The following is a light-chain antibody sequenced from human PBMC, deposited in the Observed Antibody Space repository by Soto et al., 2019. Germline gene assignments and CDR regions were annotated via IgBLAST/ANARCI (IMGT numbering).Light chain of an antibody. CDR2: DAS. CDR3: QQRSNWPPYT. V-gene: IGKV3-11*01. Sequence: EIVLTQSPATLSLSPGERATLSCRASQSVSSYLAWYQQKPGHAPRLLIYDASNRATGIQARFSASGSGTDFTLTISSVEPEYFAVYYCQQRSNWPPYTFGQGTKLAIK. J-gene: IGKJ2*01. CDR1: QSVSSY.